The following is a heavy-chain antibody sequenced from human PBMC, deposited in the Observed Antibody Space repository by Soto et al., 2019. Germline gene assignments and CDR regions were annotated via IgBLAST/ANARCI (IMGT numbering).Heavy chain of an antibody. Sequence: DVQLLQSGGGLVQPGGSLTLSCAASRFIFSDYAMNWVRQAPGKGLEWVSSIGGSNTDRYYADSVTGRFIISRDNSKNSMDLQMNSLTDDDTAVYYCAKDAVSYNGKWDWFDSWGQGTLVTVSS. D-gene: IGHD1-26*01. V-gene: IGHV3-23*01. CDR1: RFIFSDYA. CDR3: AKDAVSYNGKWDWFDS. CDR2: IGGSNTDR. J-gene: IGHJ5*01.